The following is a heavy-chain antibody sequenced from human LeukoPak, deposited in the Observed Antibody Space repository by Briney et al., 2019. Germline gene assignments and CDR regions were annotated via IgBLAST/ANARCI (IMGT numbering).Heavy chain of an antibody. CDR1: GFTFSSYS. D-gene: IGHD6-19*01. V-gene: IGHV3-21*01. CDR2: ISSSSSYI. CDR3: ARVPWLVPYYYYYYMDV. J-gene: IGHJ6*03. Sequence: GGSLRLSCAASGFTFSSYSMNWVRQAPGKGLEWVSSISSSSSYIYYADSVKGRFTISRDNAKNSLYLQMNSLGAEDTAVYYCARVPWLVPYYYYYYMDVWDKGTTVTVSS.